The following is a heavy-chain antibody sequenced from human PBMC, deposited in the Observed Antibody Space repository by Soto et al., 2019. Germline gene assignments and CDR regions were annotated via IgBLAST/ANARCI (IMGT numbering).Heavy chain of an antibody. J-gene: IGHJ4*02. CDR2: IYYSGST. Sequence: SETLSLTCTVSGGCISSYYWSWIRQPPGKGLEWIGYIYYSGSTNYNPSLKSRVTISVDTSKNQFSLKLSSVTAADTAVYYCARVVGTTVTTYYFDYWGQGTLVTVSS. V-gene: IGHV4-59*13. CDR1: GGCISSYY. CDR3: ARVVGTTVTTYYFDY. D-gene: IGHD4-17*01.